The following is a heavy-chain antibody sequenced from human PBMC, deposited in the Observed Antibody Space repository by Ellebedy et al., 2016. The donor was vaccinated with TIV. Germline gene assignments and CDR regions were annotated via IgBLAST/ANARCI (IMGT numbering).Heavy chain of an antibody. Sequence: GESLKISCSASGFTFRNYAMHWVRQAPGKGLEYVSCISSPGGNTYYADSVKGRFTISRDNSKNTLYLQMGSLRAEDTAVYYCVKDRGGVCRDFDSWGQGTLVTVSS. CDR1: GFTFRNYA. CDR3: VKDRGGVCRDFDS. J-gene: IGHJ4*02. V-gene: IGHV3-64D*06. CDR2: ISSPGGNT. D-gene: IGHD2-21*02.